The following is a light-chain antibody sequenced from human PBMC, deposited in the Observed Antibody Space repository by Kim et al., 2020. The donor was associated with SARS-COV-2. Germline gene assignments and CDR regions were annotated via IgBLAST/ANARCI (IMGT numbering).Light chain of an antibody. CDR2: DAS. V-gene: IGKV3-11*01. CDR1: QSVSSY. J-gene: IGKJ4*01. Sequence: LSMSPGERATLCCRASQSVSSYLAWYQQKPGQAPRLLIYDASNRANGSPARFSGSGSGTDFTLTISSLEPEDCAVYYGQRRSNWLTFGGGTKLEIK. CDR3: QRRSNWLT.